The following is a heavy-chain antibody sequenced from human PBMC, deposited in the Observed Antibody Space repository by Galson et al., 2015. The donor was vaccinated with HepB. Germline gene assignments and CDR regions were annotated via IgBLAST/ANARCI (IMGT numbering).Heavy chain of an antibody. D-gene: IGHD6-13*01. CDR3: ARDPLEEQLVTGIDY. CDR2: IYHSGST. J-gene: IGHJ4*02. Sequence: ETLSLTCAVSGGSISSSNWWSWVRQPPGKGLEWIGEIYHSGSTNYNPSLKSRVTISVDKSKNQFSLKLSSVTAADTAVYYCARDPLEEQLVTGIDYWGQGTLVTVSS. CDR1: GGSISSSNW. V-gene: IGHV4-4*02.